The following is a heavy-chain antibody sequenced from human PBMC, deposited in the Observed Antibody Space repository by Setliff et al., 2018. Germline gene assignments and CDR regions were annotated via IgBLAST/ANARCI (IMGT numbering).Heavy chain of an antibody. Sequence: SETLSLTCEASGGTFTYYYWTWIRQSPGKGLEWIGEINHSGSPKYNPSLKSRVTISLDASKNQFSLRLTSVTAADTAVYYCARVTGFFYVDAWGKGTTVTVSS. CDR2: INHSGSP. CDR1: GGTFTYYY. CDR3: ARVTGFFYVDA. V-gene: IGHV4-34*01. J-gene: IGHJ6*03. D-gene: IGHD3-3*01.